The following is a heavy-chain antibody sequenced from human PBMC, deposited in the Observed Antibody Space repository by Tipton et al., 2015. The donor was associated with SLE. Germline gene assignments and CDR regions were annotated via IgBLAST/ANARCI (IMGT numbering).Heavy chain of an antibody. J-gene: IGHJ3*02. CDR3: ARETSYAFDI. D-gene: IGHD1-7*01. V-gene: IGHV3-11*05. Sequence: GSLRLSCAASGLTVGSNYMSWVRQAPGKGLEWVSYISSSSSYTNYADSVKGRFTISRDNAKNSLYLQMNSLRAEDTAVYYCARETSYAFDIWGQGTMVTVSS. CDR2: ISSSSSYT. CDR1: GLTVGSNY.